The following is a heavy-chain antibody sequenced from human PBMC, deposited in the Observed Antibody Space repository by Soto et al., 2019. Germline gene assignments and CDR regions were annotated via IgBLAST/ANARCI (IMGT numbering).Heavy chain of an antibody. CDR1: GLPFSSSR. CDR3: AKHAAAAAPDY. J-gene: IGHJ4*02. Sequence: GGSLRLSCSPCGLPFSSSRIMWVRQATGKGREWVSLISGSGGGTYYADSVKGRFTISRDKSNNTLYLQMNSLRAEDTAVYYCAKHAAAAAPDYWGQGTLVTVSS. V-gene: IGHV3-23*01. CDR2: ISGSGGGT. D-gene: IGHD6-13*01.